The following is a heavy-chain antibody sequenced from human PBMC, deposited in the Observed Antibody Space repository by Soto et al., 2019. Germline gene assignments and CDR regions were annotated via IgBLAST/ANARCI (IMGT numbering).Heavy chain of an antibody. V-gene: IGHV4-59*08. D-gene: IGHD4-17*01. J-gene: IGHJ4*02. CDR2: IYYSGST. CDR3: SRHYNGEYTFYFDD. Sequence: SETLSLTCTVSGGSISSYYWSWIRQPPGKGLEWIGYIYYSGSTNYNPSLKSRVTISVDTSKNQFSLKLSSVTAADTAVYYCSRHYNGEYTFYFDDWGQGTLVTVSS. CDR1: GGSISSYY.